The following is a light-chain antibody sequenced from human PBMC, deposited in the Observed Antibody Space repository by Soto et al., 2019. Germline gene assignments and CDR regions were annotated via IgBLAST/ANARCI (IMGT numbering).Light chain of an antibody. V-gene: IGLV2-11*01. CDR2: DVS. J-gene: IGLJ1*01. Sequence: QSALTQPRSVYGSPGQSVTMSCTGTSSDVGGFNYVSWYQQHPGTAPKLMIFDVSERPSGVPDRFSGSKSGNTASLTISGLQAEDEADYYCCSYAGSYTYVFGPGTKLTVL. CDR3: CSYAGSYTYV. CDR1: SSDVGGFNY.